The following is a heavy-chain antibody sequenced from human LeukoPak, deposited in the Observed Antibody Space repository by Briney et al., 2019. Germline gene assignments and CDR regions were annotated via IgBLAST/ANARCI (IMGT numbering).Heavy chain of an antibody. D-gene: IGHD1-26*01. Sequence: PGGSLRLSCVTSGFTFSSYAFHWVRQAPGKGLEWVATMSFDVNNKYYADSVRGRFTISRDNSKNTLYVQMNSLRDEDTAVYYCAKDQRWESPHYLDSWGQGTLVTVSS. CDR1: GFTFSSYA. CDR3: AKDQRWESPHYLDS. V-gene: IGHV3-30*04. J-gene: IGHJ4*02. CDR2: MSFDVNNK.